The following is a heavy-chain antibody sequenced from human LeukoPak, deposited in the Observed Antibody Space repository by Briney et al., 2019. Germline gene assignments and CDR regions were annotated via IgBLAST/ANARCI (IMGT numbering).Heavy chain of an antibody. D-gene: IGHD3-16*01. Sequence: GGSLRLSCAASGFTFTRYAMKWVRQAPGKGLEWVSVIYSGGSTYYADSVKGRFTISRDNSKNTLYIQMNSLRAEDTAVYYCAREAYHYYGMDVWGQGTTVTVS. CDR2: IYSGGST. V-gene: IGHV3-66*01. J-gene: IGHJ6*02. CDR1: GFTFTRYA. CDR3: AREAYHYYGMDV.